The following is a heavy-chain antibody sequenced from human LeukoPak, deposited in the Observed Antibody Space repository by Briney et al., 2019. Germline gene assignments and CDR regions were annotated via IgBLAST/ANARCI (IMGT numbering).Heavy chain of an antibody. CDR2: ISDRGDRQ. Sequence: GGSLRLSCAASGFTFTNYAMSWVRQAPGKGLEWVSAISDRGDRQYYADSVKGRFTISRDNYMNTLRLQMNSLSVEDTAVYYCVVYTGGYRSQFWGQGTLVTVSS. V-gene: IGHV3-23*01. J-gene: IGHJ4*02. D-gene: IGHD5-24*01. CDR1: GFTFTNYA. CDR3: VVYTGGYRSQF.